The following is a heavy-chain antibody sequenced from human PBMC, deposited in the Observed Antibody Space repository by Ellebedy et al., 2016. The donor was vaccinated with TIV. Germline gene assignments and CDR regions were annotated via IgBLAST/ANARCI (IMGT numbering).Heavy chain of an antibody. CDR3: AREEGSSGFAGWLDP. J-gene: IGHJ5*02. CDR1: GFTVSSNY. CDR2: IYSGGST. D-gene: IGHD3-22*01. Sequence: GESLKIPCAASGFTVSSNYMSWVRQAPGKGLEWVSVIYSGGSTYYADSVKGRFTISRNDSKDTLYLQMNSLRVEDTAVYYCAREEGSSGFAGWLDPWGQGTLVIVSS. V-gene: IGHV3-53*04.